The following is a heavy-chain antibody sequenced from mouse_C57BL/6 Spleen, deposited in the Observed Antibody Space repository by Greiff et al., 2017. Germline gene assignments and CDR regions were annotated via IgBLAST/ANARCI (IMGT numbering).Heavy chain of an antibody. Sequence: QVQLKQSDAELVKPGASVKISCKVSGYTFTDHTIHWMKQRPEQGLEWIGNIYPRDGSTKYNEKFKGKATLTADKSSSTAYMQLISLTSADSAVYFCAATVGGYDAMDYWGQGTSVTVSS. CDR1: GYTFTDHT. D-gene: IGHD1-1*01. J-gene: IGHJ4*01. CDR2: IYPRDGST. V-gene: IGHV1-78*01. CDR3: AATVGGYDAMDY.